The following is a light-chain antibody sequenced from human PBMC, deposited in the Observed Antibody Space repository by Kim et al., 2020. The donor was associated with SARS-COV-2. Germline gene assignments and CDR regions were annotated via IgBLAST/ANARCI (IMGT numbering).Light chain of an antibody. J-gene: IGLJ2*01. CDR3: QAWDSSTVHVV. Sequence: PGQTACITCPGDKLGGICACWYQPKPGQSPVLVIYQDSKRPSGIPERFSGSNSGNTATLTISGTQAMDEADYYCQAWDSSTVHVVFGGGTQLTVL. CDR2: QDS. V-gene: IGLV3-1*01. CDR1: KLGGIC.